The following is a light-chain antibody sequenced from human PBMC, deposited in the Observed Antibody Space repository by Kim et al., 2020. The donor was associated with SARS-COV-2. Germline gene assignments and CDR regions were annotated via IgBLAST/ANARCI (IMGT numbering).Light chain of an antibody. V-gene: IGKV3-11*01. CDR2: DAS. J-gene: IGKJ5*01. Sequence: LSPGERATLSCRASQSVSSYLAWYQQKPGQAPRLLIYDASDRATGIPARFSGSGSGTDFTLTISSLEPEDFAVYYCQQRSNWPVTFGQGTRLEIK. CDR1: QSVSSY. CDR3: QQRSNWPVT.